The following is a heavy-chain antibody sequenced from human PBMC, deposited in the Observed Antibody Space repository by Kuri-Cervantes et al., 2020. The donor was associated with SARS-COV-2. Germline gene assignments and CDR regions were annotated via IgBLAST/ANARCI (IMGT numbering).Heavy chain of an antibody. CDR3: ARQMMSSITIFGVVITRNWFDP. Sequence: SETLSLTCTVSGVSISSSSYYWGWIRQPPGKGLEWIGSIYYSGSTYYNPSLKSRLTISVDTSKKQFSLKLSSVTAADTAVYYCARQMMSSITIFGVVITRNWFDPWGQGTLVTVSS. CDR2: IYYSGST. V-gene: IGHV4-39*01. CDR1: GVSISSSSYY. J-gene: IGHJ5*02. D-gene: IGHD3-3*01.